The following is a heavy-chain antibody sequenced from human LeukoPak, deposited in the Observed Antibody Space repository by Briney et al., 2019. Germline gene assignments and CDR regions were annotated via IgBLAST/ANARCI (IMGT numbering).Heavy chain of an antibody. D-gene: IGHD6-19*01. CDR3: ARLPKGGSLVAGSDY. CDR2: INPSGGST. CDR1: GYTFTSYY. Sequence: GASVTVSCKASGYTFTSYYIHWVRQAPGQGLEWMGIINPSGGSTSYAQKFQGRVTMTRDTSTSTVYMELSSLRSEDTAVYYCARLPKGGSLVAGSDYWGQGSLVTVSS. J-gene: IGHJ4*02. V-gene: IGHV1-46*01.